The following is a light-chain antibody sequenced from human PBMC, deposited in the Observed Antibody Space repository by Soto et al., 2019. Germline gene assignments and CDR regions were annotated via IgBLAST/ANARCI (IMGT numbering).Light chain of an antibody. J-gene: IGLJ1*01. CDR1: GSDVGGYNY. V-gene: IGLV2-14*03. CDR2: DVT. Sequence: QSALTQPASVSGSPGQSITISCTGTGSDVGGYNYVSWYQQHPGKAPKLVIYDVTNRPSGVSNRFSGSKSGNTASLTNSGLQAEDEADYYCTSYTRSRTYVFGTGTKLTVL. CDR3: TSYTRSRTYV.